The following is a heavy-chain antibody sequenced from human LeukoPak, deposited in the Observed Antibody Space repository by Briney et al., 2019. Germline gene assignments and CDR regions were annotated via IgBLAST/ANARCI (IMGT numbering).Heavy chain of an antibody. Sequence: GGSLSLSCAASGFFVINNYVSWVRLARGKGLESVSVLYSVGTTYYETFVRVGFPTPRNNSKNTLYLQMNSLRAEDTAVYYCAGRYDSSGYPLDWGQGTLVTVSS. D-gene: IGHD3-22*01. CDR3: AGRYDSSGYPLD. V-gene: IGHV3-53*01. CDR2: LYSVGTT. CDR1: GFFVINNY. J-gene: IGHJ4*02.